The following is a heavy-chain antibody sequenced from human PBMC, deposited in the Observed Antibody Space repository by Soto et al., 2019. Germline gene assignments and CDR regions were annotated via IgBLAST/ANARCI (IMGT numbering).Heavy chain of an antibody. CDR2: IIPMFGTA. CDR1: GGTFSSYP. J-gene: IGHJ6*02. Sequence: QVQLEQSGAEVKKPGSSVKVSCKASGGTFSSYPINWVRQAPGQGLEWMGGIIPMFGTANYAQKSQGRVTITEDESTRTVYMELSSLRSEDTAVYYCARVAGGSGYYGMAVWGQGTTVTVSS. CDR3: ARVAGGSGYYGMAV. V-gene: IGHV1-69*01. D-gene: IGHD3-10*01.